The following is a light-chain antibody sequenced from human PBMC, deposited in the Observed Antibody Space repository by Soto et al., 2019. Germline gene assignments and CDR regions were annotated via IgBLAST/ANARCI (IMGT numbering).Light chain of an antibody. CDR2: KAS. V-gene: IGKV1-5*03. Sequence: DIQMTQSPTNLSGSVGDRVTITCRASPTISSWLAWYQQKPGKAPKLLIYKASTLKSGVPSRFSGSGSGTEFTLTISSLQPEDFATYYCQHADSFPLSTFGQGTRLEIK. CDR1: PTISSW. J-gene: IGKJ5*01. CDR3: QHADSFPLST.